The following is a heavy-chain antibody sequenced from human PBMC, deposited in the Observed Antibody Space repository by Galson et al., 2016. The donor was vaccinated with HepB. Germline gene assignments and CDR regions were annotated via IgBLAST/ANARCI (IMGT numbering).Heavy chain of an antibody. D-gene: IGHD1-14*01. CDR2: ISSGSSAI. V-gene: IGHV3-48*02. CDR1: GFTFSGYN. CDR3: ASDGNHGYDMDY. J-gene: IGHJ4*02. Sequence: SLRLSCAASGFTFSGYNMDWIRQAPGKGLEWVSYISSGSSAIYYADSVKGRFTISRDNAKNSLYLQMNSLRDEDTAIYFCASDGNHGYDMDYWGQGTLVTVSS.